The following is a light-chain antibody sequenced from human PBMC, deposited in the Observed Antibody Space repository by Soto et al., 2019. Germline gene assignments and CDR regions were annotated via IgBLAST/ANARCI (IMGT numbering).Light chain of an antibody. V-gene: IGKV3-20*01. CDR2: GAS. CDR3: QHYGSSLSIT. Sequence: EIVLTQSPGTLSLSPGERATLSCRASQSVSSNYLAWYQQKPGQAPRLLIYGASIRATGIPDRFSGSGSGTDFTLTISRLEPEDFAVYFCQHYGSSLSITFGQGTRLEIK. J-gene: IGKJ5*01. CDR1: QSVSSNY.